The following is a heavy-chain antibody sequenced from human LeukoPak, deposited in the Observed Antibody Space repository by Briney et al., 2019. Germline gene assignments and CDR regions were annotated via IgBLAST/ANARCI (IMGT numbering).Heavy chain of an antibody. D-gene: IGHD6-13*01. Sequence: PGGSLRLSCAASGFTFSDYYMSWFRQAPGKGLEWLSYISLTSTTTTYAASVKGRFTISRDNAKNSLCLQMNSLRADDTAVYYCARLGTIAAAGSPDYWGQGTLVTVSS. CDR1: GFTFSDYY. CDR2: ISLTSTTT. CDR3: ARLGTIAAAGSPDY. J-gene: IGHJ4*02. V-gene: IGHV3-11*03.